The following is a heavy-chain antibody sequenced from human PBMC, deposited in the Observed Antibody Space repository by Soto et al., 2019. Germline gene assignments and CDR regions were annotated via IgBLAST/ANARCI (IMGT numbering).Heavy chain of an antibody. CDR2: IGGGDGST. CDR3: AKGILVKPPGTRTFDI. CDR1: GFTFINYA. D-gene: IGHD6-13*01. Sequence: EVQLLESGGGLVQPGGSLRLSCAASGFTFINYAMGWVRQAPGKGLEWVSTIGGGDGSTYYADSVKGRFTISRDNSNSALYLQMNSLRVGDTAIYYCAKGILVKPPGTRTFDIWGQGTMVIVSS. V-gene: IGHV3-23*01. J-gene: IGHJ3*02.